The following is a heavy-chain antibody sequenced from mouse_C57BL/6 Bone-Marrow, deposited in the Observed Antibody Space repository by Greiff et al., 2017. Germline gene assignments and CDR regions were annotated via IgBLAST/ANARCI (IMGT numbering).Heavy chain of an antibody. V-gene: IGHV1-66*01. D-gene: IGHD2-3*01. Sequence: QVQLQQSGPELVKPGASVKISCKASGYSFTSYYIHWVKQRPGQGLEWIGWIYPGSGNTKYNAKFKGKATLTADPSSSTAYLQLSSLTSEDSAVYYCAIGDGYPRMMDYWGQGTSDTVST. CDR2: IYPGSGNT. CDR1: GYSFTSYY. CDR3: AIGDGYPRMMDY. J-gene: IGHJ4*01.